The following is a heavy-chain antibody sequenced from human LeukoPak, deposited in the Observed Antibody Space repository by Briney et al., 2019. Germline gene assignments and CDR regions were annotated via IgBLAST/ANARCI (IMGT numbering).Heavy chain of an antibody. CDR3: ARRYNWNYGVDY. V-gene: IGHV3-21*01. CDR1: GFTFSIYS. D-gene: IGHD1-7*01. CDR2: ISSSSSSYI. Sequence: GGSLRLSCAASGFTFSIYSMNWVRQAPGKGLEWVSSISSSSSSYIYYADSVKGRFTISRDNAKNSLYLQMNSLRAEDTAVYYCARRYNWNYGVDYWGQGTLVTVSS. J-gene: IGHJ4*02.